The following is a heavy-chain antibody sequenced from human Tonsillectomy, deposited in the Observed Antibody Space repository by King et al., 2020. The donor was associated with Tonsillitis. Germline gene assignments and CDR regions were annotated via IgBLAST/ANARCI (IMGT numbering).Heavy chain of an antibody. Sequence: QLVQSGPEVKKPGASVKVSCKASGYTFTSYGISWVRQAPGQGLESMGWISAYNGNTNYAQNLQGRVTLTTDTSTSTAYMELRSLRSDDTAVYYCARGEADGSGTYYKVRDGYGMDVWGQGTTVTVSS. CDR3: ARGEADGSGTYYKVRDGYGMDV. J-gene: IGHJ6*02. CDR1: GYTFTSYG. CDR2: ISAYNGNT. V-gene: IGHV1-18*04. D-gene: IGHD3-10*01.